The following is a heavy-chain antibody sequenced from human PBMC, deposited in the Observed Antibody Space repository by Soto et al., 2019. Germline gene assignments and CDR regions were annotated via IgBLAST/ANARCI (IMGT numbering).Heavy chain of an antibody. CDR1: GGSISSYY. CDR3: ARDQGVVAAKGGFDY. CDR2: IYYSGST. D-gene: IGHD2-15*01. Sequence: SETLSLTCTVSGGSISSYYLSLIRQPPGKGLEWIGYIYYSGSTNYNPSLKSRVTISVDTSKNQFSLKLSSVTAADTAVYYCARDQGVVAAKGGFDYWGQGTLVTVS. J-gene: IGHJ4*02. V-gene: IGHV4-59*01.